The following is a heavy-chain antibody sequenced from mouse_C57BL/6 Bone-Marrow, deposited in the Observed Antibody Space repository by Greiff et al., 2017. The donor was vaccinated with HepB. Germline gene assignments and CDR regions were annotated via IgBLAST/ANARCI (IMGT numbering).Heavy chain of an antibody. CDR2: IYPRSGNT. V-gene: IGHV1-81*01. J-gene: IGHJ4*01. D-gene: IGHD1-1*01. CDR3: ARRAYYGSSLYAMDY. Sequence: QVQLQQSGAELARPGASVKLSCKASGYTFTSYGISWVKQRTGQGLEWIGEIYPRSGNTYYNEKFKGKATLTADKSSSTAYMELRSLTSEDAAVYFCARRAYYGSSLYAMDYWGQGTSVTVSS. CDR1: GYTFTSYG.